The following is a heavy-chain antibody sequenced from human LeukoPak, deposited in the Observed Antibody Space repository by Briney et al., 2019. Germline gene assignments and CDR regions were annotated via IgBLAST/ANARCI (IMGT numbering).Heavy chain of an antibody. V-gene: IGHV5-51*01. CDR3: AIGGDSTTSCYRCFNY. Sequence: GESLKISFQGSGYRFINYWIGWVRQMPGKGLAWMGIIFPDDSDTRYSPSFQGQVTISADKSISTAYLQWSSLKASDTAMYYCAIGGDSTTSCYRCFNYWGQGTLVTVSS. D-gene: IGHD2-2*01. CDR1: GYRFINYW. CDR2: IFPDDSDT. J-gene: IGHJ4*02.